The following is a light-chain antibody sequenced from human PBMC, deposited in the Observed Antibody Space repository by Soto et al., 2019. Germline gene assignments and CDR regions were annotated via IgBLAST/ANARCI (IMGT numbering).Light chain of an antibody. CDR2: STS. V-gene: IGLV7-43*01. Sequence: QTVVTQEPSLTVSPGGTVTLTCASSTGAVTSGYYPNWCQQKPAQAPRALIYSTSNKHYWTPARFSGSLLGGKAALTLSGVQPEEEAEYYCLLYYGGAWVFGGGTQVTVL. CDR1: TGAVTSGYY. J-gene: IGLJ3*02. CDR3: LLYYGGAWV.